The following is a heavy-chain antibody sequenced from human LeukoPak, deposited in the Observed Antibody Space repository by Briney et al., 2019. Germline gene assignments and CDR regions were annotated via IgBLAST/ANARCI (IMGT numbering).Heavy chain of an antibody. J-gene: IGHJ3*02. CDR1: GSINA. V-gene: IGHV3-30*14. D-gene: IGHD6-19*01. CDR3: ARGAVAAHDAFDI. CDR2: ISSDGSNK. Sequence: SGGGVVQPGRSLRLSCVDSGSINAMHWVRQAPGKGLEWVAVISSDGSNKYYVDSVKGRFTISRDSSKNTLYLQMNSLRAEDTAVYYCARGAVAAHDAFDIWGQGTMVTVSS.